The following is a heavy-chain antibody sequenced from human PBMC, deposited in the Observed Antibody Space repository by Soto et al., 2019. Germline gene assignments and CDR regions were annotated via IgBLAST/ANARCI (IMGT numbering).Heavy chain of an antibody. J-gene: IGHJ5*02. Sequence: QVQLVESGGGVVQSGRSLTLSCAASGFSLRTYGMQWLRRAPGKGLEWVAFIWYDGTKKFYANSVKGRSTISKDNSNNILYLQMSGLRAEDTAVYYCARDVVTAVAGSVDWLDPWGHGNLVNVSS. CDR3: ARDVVTAVAGSVDWLDP. V-gene: IGHV3-33*01. CDR2: IWYDGTKK. D-gene: IGHD6-19*01. CDR1: GFSLRTYG.